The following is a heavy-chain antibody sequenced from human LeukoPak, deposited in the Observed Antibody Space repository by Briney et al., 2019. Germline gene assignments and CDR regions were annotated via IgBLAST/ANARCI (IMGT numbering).Heavy chain of an antibody. CDR2: AKQDGSEK. CDR1: EFTFRTYL. D-gene: IGHD6-13*01. Sequence: GGSLRLSCAASEFTFRTYLMTWVRQAPGKGLEWVANAKQDGSEKYYADSVRGRFTISRDDGKKSLYLQMNSLRVEDTAVYYCAGERPSSSWYDFWGQGTLVTVSS. V-gene: IGHV3-7*01. CDR3: AGERPSSSWYDF. J-gene: IGHJ5*01.